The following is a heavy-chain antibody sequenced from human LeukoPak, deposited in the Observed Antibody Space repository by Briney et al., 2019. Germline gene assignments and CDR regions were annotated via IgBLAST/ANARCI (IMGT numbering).Heavy chain of an antibody. CDR3: ATSRDYARRWFDP. CDR2: ISSSRTYN. CDR1: GFSFNNYT. V-gene: IGHV3-21*01. J-gene: IGHJ5*02. D-gene: IGHD4-17*01. Sequence: NPGGYLRLSCAASGFSFNNYTFNWVRQAPGKGLEWVASISSSRTYNFYADSVQGRFTTSRDNSKNSVYLQMDSLTTDDTAVYYCATSRDYARRWFDPWGRGTLVTVSS.